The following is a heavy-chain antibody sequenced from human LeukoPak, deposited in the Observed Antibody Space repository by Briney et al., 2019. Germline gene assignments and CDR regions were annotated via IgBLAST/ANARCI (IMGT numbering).Heavy chain of an antibody. CDR1: GGSFSGYY. D-gene: IGHD2-8*01. CDR3: ARGYLFRVYGSMTRRNNWFDP. V-gene: IGHV4-34*01. Sequence: SETLSLTCAVYGGSFSGYYWSWIRQPPGKGLEWIGEINHSGSTNYNPSLKSRVTISVDTSKNQFSLKLSSVTAADTAVYYCARGYLFRVYGSMTRRNNWFDPWGQGTLVTVSS. CDR2: INHSGST. J-gene: IGHJ5*02.